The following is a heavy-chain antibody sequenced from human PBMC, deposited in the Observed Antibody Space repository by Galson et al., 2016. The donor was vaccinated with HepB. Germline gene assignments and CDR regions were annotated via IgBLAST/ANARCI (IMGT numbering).Heavy chain of an antibody. Sequence: SLRLSCAASGFSFSSFAMHWVRQAPGKGLEYVSGISSDGGSTNYADSVKGRFTISRDNSKTTLYLQMNSLRAEDTAVHYCAKELYSYGPQAHFDYWGQGTLVTVSS. CDR1: GFSFSSFA. CDR2: ISSDGGST. D-gene: IGHD5-18*01. CDR3: AKELYSYGPQAHFDY. J-gene: IGHJ4*02. V-gene: IGHV3-64*04.